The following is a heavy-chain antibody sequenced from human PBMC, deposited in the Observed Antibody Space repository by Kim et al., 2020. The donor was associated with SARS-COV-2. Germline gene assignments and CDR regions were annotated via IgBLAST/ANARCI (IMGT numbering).Heavy chain of an antibody. Sequence: ASVKVSCKASGYTFTSYDINWVRQATGQGLEWMGWMNPNSGNTGYAQKFQGRVTMTRNTSISTAYMELSSLRSEDTAVYYCARGRGGLIAAAGDPFDYWGQGTLVTVSS. V-gene: IGHV1-8*01. CDR3: ARGRGGLIAAAGDPFDY. J-gene: IGHJ4*02. CDR1: GYTFTSYD. CDR2: MNPNSGNT. D-gene: IGHD6-13*01.